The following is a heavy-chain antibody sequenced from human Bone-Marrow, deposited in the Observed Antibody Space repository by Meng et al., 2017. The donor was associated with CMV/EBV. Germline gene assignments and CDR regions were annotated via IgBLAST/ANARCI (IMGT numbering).Heavy chain of an antibody. CDR3: AGAQTDGYSSFDY. D-gene: IGHD5-24*01. CDR2: IYSGGYT. J-gene: IGHJ4*02. V-gene: IGHV3-53*01. Sequence: GSSLKTSCAASGFTVSNNYMSWVRQAPGKGLEWVSVIYSGGYTYYADSVKGRFTISRDNSKNTLYLQMNSLRAEDTAVYYCAGAQTDGYSSFDYWGQGTLVTVSS. CDR1: GFTVSNNY.